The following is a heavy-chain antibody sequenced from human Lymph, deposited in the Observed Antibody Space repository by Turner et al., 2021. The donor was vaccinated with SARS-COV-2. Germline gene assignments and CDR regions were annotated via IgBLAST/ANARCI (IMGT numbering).Heavy chain of an antibody. CDR2: INWNSGSI. Sequence: EVQLVESGGGLVKPGGSLRLSCAASGFTFDDYAMHWVRQAPGKGLEWVSGINWNSGSIAYAGSVKGRFTSSRDNAKNSLYLQMNSLRAEDTALYYCAKDLAVRYYSCFDYWGQGTLVTVSS. D-gene: IGHD2-21*01. V-gene: IGHV3-9*01. CDR3: AKDLAVRYYSCFDY. J-gene: IGHJ4*02. CDR1: GFTFDDYA.